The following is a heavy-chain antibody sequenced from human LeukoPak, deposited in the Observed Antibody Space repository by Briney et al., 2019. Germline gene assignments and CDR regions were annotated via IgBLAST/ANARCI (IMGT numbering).Heavy chain of an antibody. CDR3: ARVGNYYYGSGSYYFDY. CDR1: GGSISTSDYY. D-gene: IGHD3-10*01. J-gene: IGHJ4*02. CDR2: VYYSGST. V-gene: IGHV4-39*07. Sequence: SETLSLTCTVSGGSISTSDYYWGWIRQPPGKGLEWIGSVYYSGSTYYNPSLKSRVTISVDTSKNQFSLKLSSVTAADTAVYYCARVGNYYYGSGSYYFDYWGQGTLVTVSS.